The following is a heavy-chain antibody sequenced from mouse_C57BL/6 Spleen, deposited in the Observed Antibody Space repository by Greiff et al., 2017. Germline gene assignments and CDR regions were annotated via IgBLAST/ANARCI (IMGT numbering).Heavy chain of an antibody. CDR2: INPSSGYT. CDR1: GYTFTSYW. V-gene: IGHV1-7*01. Sequence: VQLQQSGAELAKPGASVKLSCKASGYTFTSYWMHWVKQRPGQGLEWIGYINPSSGYTKYNQKFKDKATLTADKSSSPAYMQLSNLTYEDAAFYYWARLGYGDYFDYWGQGTTLTVSS. CDR3: ARLGYGDYFDY. J-gene: IGHJ2*01. D-gene: IGHD3-1*01.